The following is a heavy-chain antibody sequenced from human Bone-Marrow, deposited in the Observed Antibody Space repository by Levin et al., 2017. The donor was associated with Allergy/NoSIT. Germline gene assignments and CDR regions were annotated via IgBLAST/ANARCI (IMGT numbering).Heavy chain of an antibody. J-gene: IGHJ3*02. D-gene: IGHD3-9*01. CDR2: IDSDVIDT. CDR3: ARDDKSTRAVDI. V-gene: IGHV3-74*01. Sequence: GESLKISCAASGFTFTDYWMHWVRQAPGKGLVWVSCIDSDVIDTRYADSVKGRFTISRDNAKNTVYLQMNSLRAEDTAVYYCARDDKSTRAVDIWGHGGVVAIS. CDR1: GFTFTDYW.